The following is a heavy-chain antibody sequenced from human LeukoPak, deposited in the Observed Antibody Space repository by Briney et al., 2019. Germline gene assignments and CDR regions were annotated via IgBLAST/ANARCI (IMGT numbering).Heavy chain of an antibody. D-gene: IGHD1-26*01. CDR2: IYYSGST. CDR3: ARRSGSYHDY. CDR1: GGSISSYY. Sequence: SETLSLTCTVSGGSISSYYWSWIRQPPGKGLEWIGYIYYSGSTNYNPSLKSRVTISVDTSKNQFSLKLSSVTAADTTVYYCARRSGSYHDYWGQGTLVTVSS. V-gene: IGHV4-59*08. J-gene: IGHJ4*02.